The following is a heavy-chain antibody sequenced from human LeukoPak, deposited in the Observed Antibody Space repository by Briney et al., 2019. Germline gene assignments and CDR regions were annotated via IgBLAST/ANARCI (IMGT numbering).Heavy chain of an antibody. Sequence: ASVKVSCKASGYTFTGYYMHWVRRAPGQGLEWMGWINPNSGGTNYAQRVQGRVTMTRDTSISTAYMELSRLRSDDTAVYYCARDRAAGNFDYWGQGTLVTVSS. V-gene: IGHV1-2*02. J-gene: IGHJ4*02. CDR2: INPNSGGT. CDR3: ARDRAAGNFDY. CDR1: GYTFTGYY. D-gene: IGHD1-1*01.